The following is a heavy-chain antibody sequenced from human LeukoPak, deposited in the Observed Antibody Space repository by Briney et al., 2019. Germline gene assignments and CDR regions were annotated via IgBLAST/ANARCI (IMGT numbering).Heavy chain of an antibody. V-gene: IGHV3-66*01. CDR1: GFTASSTS. CDR3: TRVGDFHAFDI. D-gene: IGHD2-21*02. CDR2: IRGDTST. J-gene: IGHJ3*02. Sequence: GGSLRLSCAASGFTASSTSIIWVRQAPGKGLECVSYIRGDTSTEYAEYVRGRFTISRDDAKNTVYLQMNSLRAGDTAVYFCTRVGDFHAFDIWGQGTRVTVSS.